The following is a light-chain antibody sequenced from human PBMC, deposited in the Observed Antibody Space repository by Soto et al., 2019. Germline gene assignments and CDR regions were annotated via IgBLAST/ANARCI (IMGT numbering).Light chain of an antibody. CDR3: SSYTSISTYV. CDR1: SSDVGGYNF. CDR2: DVT. J-gene: IGLJ1*01. V-gene: IGLV2-14*01. Sequence: QSALTQPASVSGSPGQSITISCTGTSSDVGGYNFVSWYQQHPDKAPKLMIYDVTNRPSGVSNRSSGSKSGNTASLTISGLQAEDEADCYCSSYTSISTYVFGTGTKVTVL.